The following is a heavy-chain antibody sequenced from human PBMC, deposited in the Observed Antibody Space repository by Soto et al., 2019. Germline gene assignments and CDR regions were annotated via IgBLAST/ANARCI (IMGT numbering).Heavy chain of an antibody. CDR1: GGSISSSNW. V-gene: IGHV4-4*02. Sequence: SETLSLTCAVSGGSISSSNWWSWVRQPPGKGLEWIGEIYHSGSTNYNPSLKSRVTISVDKSKNQFSLKLSSVTAADTAVYYCARVLRYFDWLLSKWFDPWGQGTLVTVSS. J-gene: IGHJ5*02. CDR3: ARVLRYFDWLLSKWFDP. D-gene: IGHD3-9*01. CDR2: IYHSGST.